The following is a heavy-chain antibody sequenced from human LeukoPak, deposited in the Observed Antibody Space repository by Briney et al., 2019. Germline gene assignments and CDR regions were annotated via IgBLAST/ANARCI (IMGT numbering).Heavy chain of an antibody. Sequence: PGGSLRLSCAASGFTFSSYAMSWVRQAPGKGLECISGFSGSGGSTYYADSVKGRFTISRDNAKNSLYLQMNSLRTEDTAVYYCARGNYYYYMDVWGKGTTVTVSS. J-gene: IGHJ6*03. V-gene: IGHV3-23*01. CDR3: ARGNYYYYMDV. CDR2: FSGSGGST. CDR1: GFTFSSYA.